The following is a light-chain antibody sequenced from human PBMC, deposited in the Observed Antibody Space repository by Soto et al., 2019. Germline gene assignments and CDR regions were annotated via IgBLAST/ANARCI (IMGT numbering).Light chain of an antibody. CDR1: LTVSNN. V-gene: IGKV3-15*01. CDR3: QKYKNRPAGST. CDR2: YAS. J-gene: IGKJ3*01. Sequence: DIVMTQSPATLSVSPGERATLSCRASLTVSNNLAWYQQKPGQAPRLLIYYASTRATGIPDRFSGSGSVKDCALTISIVEFEDVAVYTCQKYKNRPAGSTFGPGTRVDIK.